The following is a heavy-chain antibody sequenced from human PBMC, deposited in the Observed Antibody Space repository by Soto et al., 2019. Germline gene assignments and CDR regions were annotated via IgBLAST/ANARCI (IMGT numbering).Heavy chain of an antibody. CDR3: AASCVACGGFNYYGMDV. CDR2: IYYSGST. CDR1: GGSISGGGYY. Sequence: SETMSLTCTVSGGSISGGGYYWSWIRKHPGKGLEWIGYIYYSGSTYYNPSLKSRVTISVDTSKNQFSLKLSSVTAADTAVYYCAASCVACGGFNYYGMDVWGQGTTVTVSS. J-gene: IGHJ6*02. D-gene: IGHD5-12*01. V-gene: IGHV4-31*03.